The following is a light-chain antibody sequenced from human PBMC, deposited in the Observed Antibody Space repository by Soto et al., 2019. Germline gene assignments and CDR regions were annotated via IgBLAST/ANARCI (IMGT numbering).Light chain of an antibody. CDR3: QQYNLYAWT. Sequence: DIQMTQSPSTLSASVGDRVTITCRASRSINSWLAWYQQKPGKAPKLLIYKASTLESGVPSRFSGSGSGTEFTLTISSLQPDDFATYYCQQYNLYAWTFGQGTKVEIK. CDR1: RSINSW. V-gene: IGKV1-5*03. J-gene: IGKJ1*01. CDR2: KAS.